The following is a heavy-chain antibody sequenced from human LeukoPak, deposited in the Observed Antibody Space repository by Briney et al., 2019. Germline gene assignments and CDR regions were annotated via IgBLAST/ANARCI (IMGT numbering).Heavy chain of an antibody. CDR3: ARDGEGATPGGFDY. Sequence: GGSLRLSCAASGLTLSLFSMNWVRQAPGKGLEWVSGINWNGGSTGYADSVKGRFTISRDNAKNSLYLQMNSLRAEDTALYYCARDGEGATPGGFDYWGQGTLVTVSS. CDR1: GLTLSLFS. J-gene: IGHJ4*02. V-gene: IGHV3-20*04. D-gene: IGHD1-26*01. CDR2: INWNGGST.